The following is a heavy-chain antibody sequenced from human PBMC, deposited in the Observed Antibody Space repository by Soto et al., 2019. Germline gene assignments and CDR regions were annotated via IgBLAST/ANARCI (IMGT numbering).Heavy chain of an antibody. CDR1: GGSIRRGGYS. V-gene: IGHV4-30-2*01. D-gene: IGHD6-19*01. CDR2: IYHSGST. Sequence: PSETLSLTCAVSGGSIRRGGYSWSWIRQPPGKGLEWIGYIYHSGSTYYNPSLKSRVTISVDTSKNQFSLKMSFVTAADTAVYYCARLTYSSGWKYDCWGQGTLVTVSS. J-gene: IGHJ4*02. CDR3: ARLTYSSGWKYDC.